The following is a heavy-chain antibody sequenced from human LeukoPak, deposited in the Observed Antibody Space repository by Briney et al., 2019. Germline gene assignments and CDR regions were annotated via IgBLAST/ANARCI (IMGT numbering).Heavy chain of an antibody. V-gene: IGHV4-61*02. CDR2: IYTSGTT. CDR1: GDSISSGSYY. CDR3: TRGHSGTYYVEFDT. D-gene: IGHD1-26*01. J-gene: IGHJ5*02. Sequence: SQTLSLTCTVSGDSISSGSYYWSWIRQPAGKGLEWIGRIYTSGTTNYNPSLKSRVTISVDTSKNQLSLKLTSVTAADTAVYYCTRGHSGTYYVEFDTWGQGTLVTVSS.